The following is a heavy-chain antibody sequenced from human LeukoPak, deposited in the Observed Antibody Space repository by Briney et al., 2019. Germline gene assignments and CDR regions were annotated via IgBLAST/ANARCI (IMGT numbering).Heavy chain of an antibody. CDR1: GGSFSGYY. D-gene: IGHD6-13*01. V-gene: IGHV4-34*01. CDR2: INHGGST. Sequence: SETLSLTCAVYGGSFSGYYWSWIRQPPGKGLEWIGEINHGGSTNYNPSLKSRVTISVDTSKNQFSLKLSSVTAADMAVYYCARKYSSSWSEDYWGQGTLVTVSS. J-gene: IGHJ4*02. CDR3: ARKYSSSWSEDY.